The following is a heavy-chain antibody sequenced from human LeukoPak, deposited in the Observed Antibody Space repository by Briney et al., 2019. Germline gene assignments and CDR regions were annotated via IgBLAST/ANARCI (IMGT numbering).Heavy chain of an antibody. J-gene: IGHJ5*02. D-gene: IGHD3-22*01. CDR2: FDPEDGET. V-gene: IGHV1-24*01. CDR3: ATLFEGYYDSSNCGNWFDP. CDR1: GYTLTELS. Sequence: ASVKVSCKVSGYTLTELSIHWVRQAPGKGLEWMGGFDPEDGETLYAQKFQGRVAVTEDTSTDTAYMELSGLRSDDTAMYYCATLFEGYYDSSNCGNWFDPWGQGTLVTVSS.